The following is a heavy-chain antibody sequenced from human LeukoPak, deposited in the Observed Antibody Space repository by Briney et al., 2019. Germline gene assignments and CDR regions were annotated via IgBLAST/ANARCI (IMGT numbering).Heavy chain of an antibody. Sequence: GGSLRLSCAASGFTFDDYAMHWVRQAPGKGLEWVSSISWNSGRIGYADSVKGRFTVSRDNAKNSLYLQMDSLRAEDTALYYCAKASGYSYGTAETDYWGQGTLVTVSS. CDR1: GFTFDDYA. J-gene: IGHJ4*02. CDR2: ISWNSGRI. V-gene: IGHV3-9*01. CDR3: AKASGYSYGTAETDY. D-gene: IGHD5-18*01.